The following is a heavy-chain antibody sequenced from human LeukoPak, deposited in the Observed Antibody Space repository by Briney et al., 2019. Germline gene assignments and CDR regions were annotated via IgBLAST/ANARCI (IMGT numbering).Heavy chain of an antibody. CDR2: ISGSGGST. CDR1: GFTFSIYA. V-gene: IGHV3-23*01. D-gene: IGHD3-22*01. J-gene: IGHJ4*02. Sequence: GGSLRLSCAASGFTFSIYAMSWVRQAPGKGLEWVSAISGSGGSTYYADSVKGRFTISRDNSKNTLYLQMNSLRAEDTAVYYCAKAQYYDSSGYLGYWGQGTLVTVSS. CDR3: AKAQYYDSSGYLGY.